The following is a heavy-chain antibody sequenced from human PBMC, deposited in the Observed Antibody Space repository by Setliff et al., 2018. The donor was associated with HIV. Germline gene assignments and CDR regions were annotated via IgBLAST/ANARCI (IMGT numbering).Heavy chain of an antibody. V-gene: IGHV1-69*10. D-gene: IGHD2-2*01. CDR1: GGTFNSYA. CDR3: ARGPKYCTSTSCRYYYYYYYMDV. CDR2: IIPILGLA. J-gene: IGHJ6*03. Sequence: GASVKVSCKASGGTFNSYAISWVRQAPGRGLEWMGGIIPILGLANYAQKFQGRVTIIADKSTSTVYMEVSRLRSEDTAMYYCARGPKYCTSTSCRYYYYYYYMDVWGKGTPVTVSS.